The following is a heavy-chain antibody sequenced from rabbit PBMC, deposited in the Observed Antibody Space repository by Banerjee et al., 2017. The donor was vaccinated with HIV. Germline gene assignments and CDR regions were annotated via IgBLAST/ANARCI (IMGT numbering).Heavy chain of an antibody. CDR2: IDASSGST. Sequence: QEQLVESGGDLVKPEGSLTLTCKASGFDLSSGYDMCWVRQAPGKGLEWIACIDASSGSTWYASWVNGRFTISKTSSTTVTLQMTSLTAADTATYFCARGGGWGHFNLWGQGTLVTVS. D-gene: IGHD4-1*01. V-gene: IGHV1S45*01. CDR3: ARGGGWGHFNL. CDR1: GFDLSSGYD. J-gene: IGHJ4*01.